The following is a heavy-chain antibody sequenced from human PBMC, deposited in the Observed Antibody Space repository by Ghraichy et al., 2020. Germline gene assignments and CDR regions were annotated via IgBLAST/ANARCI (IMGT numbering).Heavy chain of an antibody. CDR3: AREAVAGTDYFDY. Sequence: LSLTCAASGFTVSSNYMSWVRQAPGKGLEWVSVIYSGGSTYYADSVKGRFTISRDNSKNTLYLQMNSLRAEDTAVYYCAREAVAGTDYFDYWGQGTLVTVSS. D-gene: IGHD6-19*01. J-gene: IGHJ4*02. V-gene: IGHV3-66*01. CDR1: GFTVSSNY. CDR2: IYSGGST.